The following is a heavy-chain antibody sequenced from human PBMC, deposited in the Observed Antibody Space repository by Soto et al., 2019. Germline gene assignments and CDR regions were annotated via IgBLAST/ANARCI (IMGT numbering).Heavy chain of an antibody. V-gene: IGHV4-34*01. D-gene: IGHD5-18*01. CDR3: ARGYDTALAPIF. Sequence: PSETLSLTCAVYGGSFSSYHWSWIRQTPGKGLEWIGEINHLTTTNYNPSLKSRVIISLDTPKNQFSLKLSSVTAADTAVYYCARGYDTALAPIFWGQGXLVTVSS. CDR1: GGSFSSYH. J-gene: IGHJ4*02. CDR2: INHLTTT.